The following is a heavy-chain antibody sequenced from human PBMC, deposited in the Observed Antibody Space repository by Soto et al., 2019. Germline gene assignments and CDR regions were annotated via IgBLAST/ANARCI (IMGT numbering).Heavy chain of an antibody. J-gene: IGHJ5*02. CDR2: INHSGST. Sequence: SETLSLTCAVYGGSFSGYYWSWIRQPPGKGLEWIGEINHSGSTNYNPSLKSRVTISVDTSKNQFSLKLSSVTAADTAVYYCARGPRFPEYCSGGSCYSLRALLPPSGWFDPWGQGTLVTVSS. V-gene: IGHV4-34*01. CDR3: ARGPRFPEYCSGGSCYSLRALLPPSGWFDP. CDR1: GGSFSGYY. D-gene: IGHD2-15*01.